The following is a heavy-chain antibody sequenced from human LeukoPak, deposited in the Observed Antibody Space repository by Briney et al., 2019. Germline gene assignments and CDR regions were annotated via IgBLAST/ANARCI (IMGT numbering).Heavy chain of an antibody. CDR2: IKQDGSEK. CDR3: AREGATDIVVVPADY. J-gene: IGHJ4*02. D-gene: IGHD2-2*01. V-gene: IGHV3-7*01. Sequence: GGSLRLSCAASGFTFSSYGMHWVRQAPGKGLEWVANIKQDGSEKYYVDSVKGRFTISRDNAKNSLYLQMNSLRAEDTAVYYCAREGATDIVVVPADYWGQGTLVTVSS. CDR1: GFTFSSYG.